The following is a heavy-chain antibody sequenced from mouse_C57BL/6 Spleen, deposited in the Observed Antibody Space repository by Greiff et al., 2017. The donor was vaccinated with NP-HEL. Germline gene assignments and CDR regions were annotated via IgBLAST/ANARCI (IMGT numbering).Heavy chain of an antibody. V-gene: IGHV3-8*01. CDR2: ISYSGST. Sequence: DVQLQESGPGLAKPSQTLSLTCSVTGYSITSDYWNWIRKFPGNKLEYMGYISYSGSTYYNPSLKRRISITRDTSKNQYYLQLNSVTTEDTATYYCARYAYYGSSYWYFDVWGTGTTVTVSS. J-gene: IGHJ1*03. CDR1: GYSITSDY. D-gene: IGHD1-1*01. CDR3: ARYAYYGSSYWYFDV.